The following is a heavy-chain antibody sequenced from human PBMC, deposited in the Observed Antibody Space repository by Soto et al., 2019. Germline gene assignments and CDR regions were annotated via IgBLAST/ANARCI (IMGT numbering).Heavy chain of an antibody. V-gene: IGHV3-15*07. D-gene: IGHD3-10*01. CDR2: IKSKSDGETT. Sequence: GGSLRLSCGASGFTFSNAWMNWVRQAPGKGLEWVGRIKSKSDGETTEYGASVKGRFSISRDDSKGIAHLQMSSLRNEDTAVYFCSRGLWFGNLEYAYFDYWGLGTLVTVSS. CDR1: GFTFSNAW. CDR3: SRGLWFGNLEYAYFDY. J-gene: IGHJ4*02.